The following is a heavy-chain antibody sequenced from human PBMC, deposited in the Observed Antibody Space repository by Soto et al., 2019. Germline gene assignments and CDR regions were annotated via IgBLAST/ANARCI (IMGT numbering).Heavy chain of an antibody. Sequence: ASVKVSRKASGYTFNNYDIHWVRQAPGHGLEWMGWMNPNSGNTGYAQNFRGRVTMTQNTAIGTAYMELSSLRSDDTATYYCTRAYGAETFDFWGQGTRVTVSS. J-gene: IGHJ5*01. V-gene: IGHV1-8*02. CDR2: MNPNSGNT. D-gene: IGHD3-10*01. CDR1: GYTFNNYD. CDR3: TRAYGAETFDF.